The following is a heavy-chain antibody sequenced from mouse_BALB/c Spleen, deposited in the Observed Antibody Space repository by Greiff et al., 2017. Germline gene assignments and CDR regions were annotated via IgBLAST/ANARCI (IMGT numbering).Heavy chain of an antibody. CDR2: ISYSGST. Sequence: EVKLVESGPSLVKPSQTLSLTCSVTGDSITSGYWNWIRKFPGNKLEYMGYISYSGSTYYNPSLKSRISITRDTSKNQYYLQLNSVTTEDTATYYCARMSYYYGSSAFFDYWGQGTTLTVSS. CDR3: ARMSYYYGSSAFFDY. D-gene: IGHD1-1*01. J-gene: IGHJ2*01. V-gene: IGHV3-8*02. CDR1: GDSITSGY.